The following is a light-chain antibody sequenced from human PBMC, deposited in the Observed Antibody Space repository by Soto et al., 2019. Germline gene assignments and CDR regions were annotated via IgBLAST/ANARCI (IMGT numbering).Light chain of an antibody. CDR3: QQLNSYPIT. J-gene: IGKJ5*01. Sequence: IKLNQSPSSLSATIGDSVTITCRASQGISSFLAWYQQKPGKAPKLLIYAASTLQSGVPSRFSGSGSGTDFTLTISSLQPEDFATYLCQQLNSYPITFGQGTLLEI. V-gene: IGKV1-9*01. CDR1: QGISSF. CDR2: AAS.